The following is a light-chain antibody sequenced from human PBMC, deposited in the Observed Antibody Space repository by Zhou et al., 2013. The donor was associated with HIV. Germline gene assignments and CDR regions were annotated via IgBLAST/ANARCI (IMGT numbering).Light chain of an antibody. J-gene: IGKJ1*01. Sequence: EIVMAQSPATLSVSPGERATLSCRTSQTVSINLAWYQQKLGQAPRLLIYGASSRATGIPDRFSGSGSRTDFTLTISRLEPEDFAMYYCQQYGSSPTFGQGTKVEIK. V-gene: IGKV3-20*01. CDR2: GAS. CDR1: QTVSIN. CDR3: QQYGSSPT.